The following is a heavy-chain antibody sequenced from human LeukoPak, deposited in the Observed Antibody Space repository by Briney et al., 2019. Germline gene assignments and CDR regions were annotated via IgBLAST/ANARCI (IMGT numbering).Heavy chain of an antibody. CDR1: AFIFSGHW. V-gene: IGHV3-7*01. D-gene: IGHD3-3*01. J-gene: IGHJ6*02. CDR3: ARDRGYDFWSGYWVEYYYYYYGMDV. CDR2: IKGDGSER. Sequence: PGGYLRLSCEGSAFIFSGHWMNWVRQTPGKGLEWLASIKGDGSERQYVDSVKGRFSISRDNTKGSLFLQLNSLRAEDTAVYYCARDRGYDFWSGYWVEYYYYYYGMDVWGQGTTVTVSS.